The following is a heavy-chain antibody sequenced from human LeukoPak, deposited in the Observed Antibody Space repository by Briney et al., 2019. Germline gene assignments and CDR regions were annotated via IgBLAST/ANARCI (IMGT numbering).Heavy chain of an antibody. V-gene: IGHV4-59*01. CDR3: AREAKAVTGRGGYFDY. J-gene: IGHJ4*02. CDR1: GGSISSYY. D-gene: IGHD6-19*01. CDR2: IYFSGTT. Sequence: SETLPLTCSVSGGSISSYYWIWIRQPPGKGLEWIGYIYFSGTTNYNPSLESRLTMSVDTSKNQFSLKLNSVTAADTAVYYCAREAKAVTGRGGYFDYWGQGALVTVSS.